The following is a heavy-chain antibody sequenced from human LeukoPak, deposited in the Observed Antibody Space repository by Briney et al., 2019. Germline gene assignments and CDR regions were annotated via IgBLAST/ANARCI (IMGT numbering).Heavy chain of an antibody. J-gene: IGHJ5*02. CDR1: GGSISSSSYY. Sequence: PSETLFLTCTVSGGSISSSSYYWGWIRQPAWKGLEWIGHIYTSGSTNYNPSLKSRVTMSVDTSKNQFFLKLSSVTAADTAVYYCARESLTWLQSRTSWFDPWGQGTLVTVSS. CDR3: ARESLTWLQSRTSWFDP. D-gene: IGHD5-24*01. V-gene: IGHV4-61*09. CDR2: IYTSGST.